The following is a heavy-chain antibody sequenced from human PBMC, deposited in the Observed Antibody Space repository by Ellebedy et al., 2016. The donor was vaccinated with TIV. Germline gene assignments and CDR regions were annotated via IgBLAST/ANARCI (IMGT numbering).Heavy chain of an antibody. V-gene: IGHV4-59*01. Sequence: MPSETLSLTCTVSGGSISSFYWSWIRQPPGKGLEWIGNIYDSGSTTYNPSLRSRVTLSIDPSKNQFSLRLTSVTAADTAMYYCARDHFASGIYWFDPWGQGTLVTVSS. D-gene: IGHD6-19*01. J-gene: IGHJ5*02. CDR2: IYDSGST. CDR1: GGSISSFY. CDR3: ARDHFASGIYWFDP.